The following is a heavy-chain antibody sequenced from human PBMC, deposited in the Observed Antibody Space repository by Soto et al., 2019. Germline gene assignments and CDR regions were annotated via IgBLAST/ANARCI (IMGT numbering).Heavy chain of an antibody. V-gene: IGHV1-18*01. Sequence: ASVKVSCKASGYTFTSYGISWVRQAPGQGLEWMGWISAYNGNSNYAQKLQGRVTMTTDTSTSTAYMELRSLRSDDTAVYYCARPPPGPLIPYFDYWGQGTQVTVSS. J-gene: IGHJ4*02. CDR3: ARPPPGPLIPYFDY. D-gene: IGHD2-2*02. CDR1: GYTFTSYG. CDR2: ISAYNGNS.